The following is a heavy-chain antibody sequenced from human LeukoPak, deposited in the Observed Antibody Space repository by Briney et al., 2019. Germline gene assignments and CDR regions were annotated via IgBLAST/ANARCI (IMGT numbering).Heavy chain of an antibody. CDR1: GYTFTSYA. Sequence: ASVKVSCKASGYTFTSYAMHWVRQAPGQGLEWMGLINPSGGYTSYAQRFQGRVTMTRDTSTSTVYMELSSLRSEDTAVYYCARARGSNWYGDCFDPWGQGTLVTVSS. D-gene: IGHD6-13*01. CDR2: INPSGGYT. CDR3: ARARGSNWYGDCFDP. J-gene: IGHJ5*02. V-gene: IGHV1-46*01.